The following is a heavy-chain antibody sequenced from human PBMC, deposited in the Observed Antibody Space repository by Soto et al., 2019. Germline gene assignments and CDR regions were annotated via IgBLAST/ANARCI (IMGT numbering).Heavy chain of an antibody. J-gene: IGHJ4*02. CDR1: GFTFSSYA. D-gene: IGHD4-4*01. V-gene: IGHV3-23*01. CDR3: AKDSPHDYSNYGGYYFDY. CDR2: ISGSGGST. Sequence: EVQLLESGGGLVQPGGSLRLSCAASGFTFSSYAMSWVRQAPGKGLEWVSAISGSGGSTYYADSVKGRFTISRDNSKNTLYLQMNSLRAEDTAVYYCAKDSPHDYSNYGGYYFDYWGPGTLVTVSS.